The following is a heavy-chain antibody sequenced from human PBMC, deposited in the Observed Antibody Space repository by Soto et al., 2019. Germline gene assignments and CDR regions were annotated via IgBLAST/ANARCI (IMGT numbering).Heavy chain of an antibody. CDR2: ISYDGSNK. V-gene: IGHV3-30*18. CDR3: AKTLYGEDNWFDP. CDR1: GFTFSSYC. J-gene: IGHJ5*02. Sequence: GGSLRLSCAASGFTFSSYCIHWVRQAPGKGLEWVAVISYDGSNKYYADSVKGRFTISRDNSKNTLYLQMNSLRAEDTAVYYCAKTLYGEDNWFDPWGQGTLVTVSS. D-gene: IGHD4-17*01.